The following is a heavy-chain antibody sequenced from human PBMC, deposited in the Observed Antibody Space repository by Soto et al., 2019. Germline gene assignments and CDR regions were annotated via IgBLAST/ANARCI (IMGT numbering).Heavy chain of an antibody. Sequence: GGSLRLSCAASDSTIRRYAMSWVRQAPGKGLEWVSGITGGSGDSTFYADSVKGRFTISRDNSKNTLHLQMNSLRTEDTAVYYCAKNQPSWATRAAFDYWGQGTLVTVS. CDR1: DSTIRRYA. CDR3: AKNQPSWATRAAFDY. CDR2: ITGGSGDST. D-gene: IGHD2-2*01. J-gene: IGHJ4*02. V-gene: IGHV3-23*01.